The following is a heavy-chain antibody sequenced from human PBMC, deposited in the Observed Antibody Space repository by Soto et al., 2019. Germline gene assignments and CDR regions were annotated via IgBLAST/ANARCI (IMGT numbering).Heavy chain of an antibody. J-gene: IGHJ4*02. D-gene: IGHD4-17*01. Sequence: SETLSLTCPVSGVSVTNSSYYWGWLRQSPGKGLEWIGSVYYRGRSYSKSSVKSRVTISVDTSKNRFSLSLNPVTASDTAVYFCVSQRTTVPTQAYFDYWGPGALVNVSS. CDR3: VSQRTTVPTQAYFDY. CDR2: VYYRGRS. V-gene: IGHV4-39*01. CDR1: GVSVTNSSYY.